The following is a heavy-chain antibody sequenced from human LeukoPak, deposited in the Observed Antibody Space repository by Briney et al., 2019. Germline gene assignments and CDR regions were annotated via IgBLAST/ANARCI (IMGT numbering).Heavy chain of an antibody. CDR2: ISDSGTRT. V-gene: IGHV3-23*01. Sequence: GGSLRLSCAASGFXFSSNAIIWVRQAPGKGLEWVSSISDSGTRTYYADSVKGRFTISRDNSKSTLYLQMNSLRAEDTAVHYCASGGTVTRIDYWGQGTLDTVSS. D-gene: IGHD4-17*01. CDR3: ASGGTVTRIDY. J-gene: IGHJ4*02. CDR1: GFXFSSNA.